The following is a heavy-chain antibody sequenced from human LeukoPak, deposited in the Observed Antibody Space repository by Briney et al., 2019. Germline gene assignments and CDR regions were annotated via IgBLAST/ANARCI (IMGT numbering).Heavy chain of an antibody. D-gene: IGHD2-15*01. J-gene: IGHJ4*02. Sequence: PGGSLRLSCAASGFTFSSYSMNWVRQAPGKGLEWVSSISSSSSYIYYADSVKGRFTISRDNAKNSLYLQMNSLRAEDTAVYYCARVACGGSCYGYYWGQGTLVTVSS. V-gene: IGHV3-21*01. CDR1: GFTFSSYS. CDR3: ARVACGGSCYGYY. CDR2: ISSSSSYI.